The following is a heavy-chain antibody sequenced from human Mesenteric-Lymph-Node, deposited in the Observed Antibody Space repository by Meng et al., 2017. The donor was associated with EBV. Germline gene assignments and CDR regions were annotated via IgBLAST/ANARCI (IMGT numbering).Heavy chain of an antibody. CDR3: ARVEVGITSGDY. J-gene: IGHJ4*02. CDR1: GYTFTNYV. D-gene: IGHD2-21*01. Sequence: QAQLVQAGGEVKKPGASVKVSCKASGYTFTNYVITWVRQAPGQGLEWMGWSNAYNGDTNYAQTLQGRVTMTTDTSTSTAYMELRSLRSDDTAVYYCARVEVGITSGDYWGQGTLVTVSS. V-gene: IGHV1-18*01. CDR2: SNAYNGDT.